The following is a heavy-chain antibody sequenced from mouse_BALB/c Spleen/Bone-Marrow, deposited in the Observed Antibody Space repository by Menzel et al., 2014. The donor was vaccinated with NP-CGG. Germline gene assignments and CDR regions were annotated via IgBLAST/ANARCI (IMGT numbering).Heavy chain of an antibody. CDR1: GFTFSSYG. J-gene: IGHJ2*01. CDR2: INTNGGNT. Sequence: EVQVVESGGGLVQPGGSLKLSCAASGFTFSSYGMSWVRQTPDKRLELVATINTNGGNTYYPDSVKDRFTISRDNAKNTLYLQMSSLKSEDTAMYYCARGLDYWGQGTTLTVSS. CDR3: ARGLDY. V-gene: IGHV5-6-3*01.